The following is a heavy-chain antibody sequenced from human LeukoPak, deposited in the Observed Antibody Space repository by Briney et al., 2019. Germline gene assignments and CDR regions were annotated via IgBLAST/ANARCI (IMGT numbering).Heavy chain of an antibody. J-gene: IGHJ4*02. CDR1: GGSISSSSYY. Sequence: PSETLSLTCTVSGGSISSSSYYWGWIRQPPGKGLEWIGSIYHSGSTYYNPSLKSRVTISVDTSKNQFSLKLSSVTAADTAVYYCARDHRGASDYWGQGTLVTVSS. D-gene: IGHD1-26*01. V-gene: IGHV4-39*07. CDR3: ARDHRGASDY. CDR2: IYHSGST.